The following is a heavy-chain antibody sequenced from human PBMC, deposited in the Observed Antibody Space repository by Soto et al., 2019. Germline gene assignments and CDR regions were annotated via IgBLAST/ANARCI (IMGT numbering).Heavy chain of an antibody. D-gene: IGHD2-15*01. CDR1: GYTFTKYY. Sequence: QVQLVQSGAEVKRPGASVILSCKASGYTFTKYYIHWVRRAPGQGLEWMAIINPSNDERTYAQNFQGRVTVTRDTSTSTVTMELSSQRFEATAVYYCAREEIRGRVSCYNYWGQGTLVTVSS. V-gene: IGHV1-46*01. CDR2: INPSNDER. CDR3: AREEIRGRVSCYNY. J-gene: IGHJ4*02.